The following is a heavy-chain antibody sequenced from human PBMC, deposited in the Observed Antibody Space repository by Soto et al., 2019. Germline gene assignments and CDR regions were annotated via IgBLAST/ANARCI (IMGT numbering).Heavy chain of an antibody. J-gene: IGHJ5*02. CDR2: IKQDGREK. CDR1: GFTFSSYW. CDR3: ARVDRPPVLLWFGENRESWFDP. D-gene: IGHD3-10*01. V-gene: IGHV3-7*03. Sequence: GGSLRLSCAASGFTFSSYWMSWVRQAPGKGLEWVANIKQDGREKYYVDSVKGRFTISRDNAKNSLYLQMNSLRAEDTAVYYCARVDRPPVLLWFGENRESWFDPWGQGTLVTVSS.